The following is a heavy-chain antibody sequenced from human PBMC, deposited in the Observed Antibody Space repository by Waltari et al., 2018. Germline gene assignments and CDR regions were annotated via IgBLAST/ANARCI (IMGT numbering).Heavy chain of an antibody. V-gene: IGHV3-48*04. D-gene: IGHD2-21*01. J-gene: IGHJ3*02. CDR1: GFTFSSYS. CDR2: ISSSSSTI. CDR3: ARTKPSSIGAFDI. Sequence: EVQLVESGGGLVQPGGSLRLSCAASGFTFSSYSMNWVRQAPGKGLEWVSYISSSSSTIYYADSVKGRFTISRDNAKNSRYLQMNSLRAEDTAVYYCARTKPSSIGAFDIWGQGTMVTVSS.